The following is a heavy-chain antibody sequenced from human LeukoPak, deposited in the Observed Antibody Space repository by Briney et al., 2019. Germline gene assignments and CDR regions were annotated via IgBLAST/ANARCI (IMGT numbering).Heavy chain of an antibody. V-gene: IGHV4-4*08. CDR2: MNARRHT. CDR3: ARTTSKGSADY. D-gene: IGHD6-19*01. Sequence: SETLSLTCTVSGGSITSYHWSWIRQSPGNALEWIAYMNARRHTKYNPSLESRVTISMDTPKNKFSLKVSSVTDADTALYVCARTTSKGSADYWGQGTHVTVSA. CDR1: GGSITSYH. J-gene: IGHJ4*02.